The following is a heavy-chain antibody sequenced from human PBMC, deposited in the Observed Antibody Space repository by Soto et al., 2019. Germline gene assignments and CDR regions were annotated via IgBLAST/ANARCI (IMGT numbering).Heavy chain of an antibody. CDR1: GGSISSSNW. V-gene: IGHV4-4*02. CDR2: IYHSGST. Sequence: QVQLQESGPGLVKPSGTLSLTCAVSGGSISSSNWWSWVRQSPGKGMEWIGEIYHSGSTNYNPSRKSRVSISVDKSKNQFSLKLKSVTAADTAVYYCARAEVWGSYRCFDYWGQGTLVTVSS. CDR3: ARAEVWGSYRCFDY. J-gene: IGHJ4*02. D-gene: IGHD3-16*02.